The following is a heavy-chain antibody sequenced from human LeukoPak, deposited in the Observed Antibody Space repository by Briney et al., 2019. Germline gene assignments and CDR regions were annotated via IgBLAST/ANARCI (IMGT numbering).Heavy chain of an antibody. CDR1: GYTFTSYG. D-gene: IGHD3-16*02. V-gene: IGHV1-18*01. J-gene: IGHJ6*03. Sequence: ASVKVSCKASGYTFTSYGISWVRQAPGQGLEWMGWISAYNSNTNYARKLQGRVTMTTDTSTSTAYMELRSLRSEDTAVYYCAREKSGLRLGELSPYYYYYMDVWGKGTTVTVSS. CDR3: AREKSGLRLGELSPYYYYYMDV. CDR2: ISAYNSNT.